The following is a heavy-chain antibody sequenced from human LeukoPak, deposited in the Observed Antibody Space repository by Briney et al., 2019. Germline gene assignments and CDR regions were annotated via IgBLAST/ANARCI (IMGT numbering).Heavy chain of an antibody. Sequence: SQTLSLTCTVSGGSVSSGAYYWSWIRQPPGKGLEWLGYIYYSGNTYYNPSLNSRVTISLDTSKDQFSLKLTSVTAADTAVYYCARGSYDGGSGWGRFDNWGQGTLVTVSS. J-gene: IGHJ4*02. CDR2: IYYSGNT. CDR1: GGSVSSGAYY. V-gene: IGHV4-30-4*01. D-gene: IGHD6-19*01. CDR3: ARGSYDGGSGWGRFDN.